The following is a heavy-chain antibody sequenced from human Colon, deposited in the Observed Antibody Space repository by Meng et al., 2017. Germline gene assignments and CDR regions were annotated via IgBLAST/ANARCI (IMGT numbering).Heavy chain of an antibody. J-gene: IGHJ4*02. CDR2: INHTGNT. D-gene: IGHD6-19*01. V-gene: IGHV4-34*01. CDR3: ARSVRLGVAGKSGAY. CDR1: GGSFSGYS. Sequence: QVKLQQWGAGLLKPSETLSLTCAVYGGSFSGYSWSWIRQPPGKGLEWIGEINHTGNTSYNPSLKSRLTISVDTSKNQFSLNLSSVTAADTALYYCARSVRLGVAGKSGAYWGQGTLVTVFS.